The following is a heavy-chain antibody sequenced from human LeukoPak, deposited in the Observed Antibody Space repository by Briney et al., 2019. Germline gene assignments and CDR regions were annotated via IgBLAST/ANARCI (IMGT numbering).Heavy chain of an antibody. J-gene: IGHJ4*02. CDR1: GGSFSSGSYS. Sequence: SETLSLTCTVSGGSFSSGSYSWSWIRQPAGKGLEWIGRIYSSGSTNYNPSLKSRVTVSVDTSRNQFSLKLSSVTAADTAVYYCARDSTEGFDYWGQGTLVTVSS. D-gene: IGHD2-2*01. CDR3: ARDSTEGFDY. V-gene: IGHV4-61*02. CDR2: IYSSGST.